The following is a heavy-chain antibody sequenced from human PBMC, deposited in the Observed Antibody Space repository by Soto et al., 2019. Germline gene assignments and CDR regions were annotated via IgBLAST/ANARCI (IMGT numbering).Heavy chain of an antibody. CDR2: ISGSGGST. V-gene: IGHV3-23*01. D-gene: IGHD6-13*01. CDR3: VKVRRSSWNTRVCH. J-gene: IGHJ4*02. CDR1: GDSRGRAE. Sequence: GTLGLACAVPGDSRGRAEMSCAGLVLGKGMEWVSAISGSGGSTYYADSVKGRFTISRDNSKNTLYLQMNSLRAEDTAVYYFVKVRRSSWNTRVCHWRQGSLVTVST.